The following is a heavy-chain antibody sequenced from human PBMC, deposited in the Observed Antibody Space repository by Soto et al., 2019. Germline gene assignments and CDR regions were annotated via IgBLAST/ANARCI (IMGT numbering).Heavy chain of an antibody. J-gene: IGHJ4*02. CDR1: GFTFSSYA. D-gene: IGHD3-16*01. CDR2: ISGSGSTI. Sequence: GGSLRLSCAASGFTFSSYAVSWVRQAPGKGPEWISSISGSGSTIYYADSVKGRFTISRDNSQNTLYLQMSSLSAEDTAVYYCAKDRRAGGNSAFYFDFWGQGAQVTVSS. CDR3: AKDRRAGGNSAFYFDF. V-gene: IGHV3-23*01.